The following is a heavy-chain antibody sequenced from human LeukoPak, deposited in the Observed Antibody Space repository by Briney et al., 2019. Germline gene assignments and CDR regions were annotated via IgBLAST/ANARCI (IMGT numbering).Heavy chain of an antibody. V-gene: IGHV1-69*04. Sequence: SVKVSCKASGGTFSSYAISWVRQAPGQGLEWMGRIIPILGIANYAQKFQGRVTITADKSTSTAYMELSSLRSEDTAVYCCARTPGELLWFGELGGNWFDPWGQGTLVTVSS. CDR3: ARTPGELLWFGELGGNWFDP. D-gene: IGHD3-10*01. CDR1: GGTFSSYA. J-gene: IGHJ5*02. CDR2: IIPILGIA.